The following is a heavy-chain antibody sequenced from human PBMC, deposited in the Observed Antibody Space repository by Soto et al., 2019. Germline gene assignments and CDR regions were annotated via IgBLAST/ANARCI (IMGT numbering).Heavy chain of an antibody. J-gene: IGHJ5*02. V-gene: IGHV4-39*01. Sequence: SDTLSITSTVSGGSVRSRSYFWGWIRPPPGQELEWIATIYFNGSTYYSPSLKSRLTLSVVTSKNQFSLKLTSVTASDTALYYCARQRVIPGTPTNWFDPWGQGTLVT. CDR3: ARQRVIPGTPTNWFDP. CDR2: IYFNGST. CDR1: GGSVRSRSYF. D-gene: IGHD2-15*01.